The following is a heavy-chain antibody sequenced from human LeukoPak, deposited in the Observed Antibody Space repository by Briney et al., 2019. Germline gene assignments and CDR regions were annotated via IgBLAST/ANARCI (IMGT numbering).Heavy chain of an antibody. CDR1: GFTFSSYA. D-gene: IGHD3-10*01. V-gene: IGHV3-23*01. Sequence: GSLSLSCAASGFTFSSYAMSWVRQAPGKGLXXXXXISGSGGSTYYADSVKGRFTISRDNSKNTLYLQMNSLRAEDTAVYYCATDGGLLWFGELRHWGQGTLVTVSS. CDR2: ISGSGGST. J-gene: IGHJ4*02. CDR3: ATDGGLLWFGELRH.